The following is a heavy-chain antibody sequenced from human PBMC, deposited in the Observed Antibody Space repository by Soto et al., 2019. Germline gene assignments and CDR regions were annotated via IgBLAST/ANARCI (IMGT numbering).Heavy chain of an antibody. CDR3: ARGTERRYSSGWLICRWFDY. D-gene: IGHD6-19*01. Sequence: SETLSLTCAVYGGSFSGYYWSWIRQPPGKGLEWIGEINHSGSTNYNPSLKSRVTISVDTSKNQFSLKLSSVTAADTAVYYCARGTERRYSSGWLICRWFDYWGQGTLVTVSS. J-gene: IGHJ4*02. V-gene: IGHV4-34*01. CDR2: INHSGST. CDR1: GGSFSGYY.